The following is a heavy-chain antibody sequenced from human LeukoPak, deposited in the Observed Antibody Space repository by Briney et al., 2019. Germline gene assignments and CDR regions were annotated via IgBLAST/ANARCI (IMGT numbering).Heavy chain of an antibody. CDR1: GYTLTELS. D-gene: IGHD1-26*01. V-gene: IGHV1-24*01. Sequence: ASVKVSCTVSGYTLTELSMHWVRQAPGKGLEWMGGFDPEDGETIYAQKFQGRVTMTEDTSTDTAYMELSSLRSEDTAVYYCATGPAWEGAPGDYWGQGTLVTVSS. CDR2: FDPEDGET. J-gene: IGHJ4*02. CDR3: ATGPAWEGAPGDY.